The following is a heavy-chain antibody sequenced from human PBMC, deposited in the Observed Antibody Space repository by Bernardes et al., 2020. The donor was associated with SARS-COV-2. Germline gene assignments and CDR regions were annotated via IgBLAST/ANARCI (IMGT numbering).Heavy chain of an antibody. Sequence: GSLRLSCAASGFTFDDYGMSWVRQAPGKGLEWVSGMNWNGGSIGYADSVKGRFTISRDNAKNSLYLQMNSLRAEDTALYYCARAGGTSFYYGMDVWGQGTTVTVSS. CDR1: GFTFDDYG. CDR2: MNWNGGSI. CDR3: ARAGGTSFYYGMDV. J-gene: IGHJ6*02. V-gene: IGHV3-20*04. D-gene: IGHD2-8*01.